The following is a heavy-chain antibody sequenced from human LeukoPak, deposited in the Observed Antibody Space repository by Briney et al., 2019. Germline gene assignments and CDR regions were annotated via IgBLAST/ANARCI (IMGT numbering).Heavy chain of an antibody. CDR3: ARLVCTTIPCYGKFYFDY. CDR1: GFTFNRCW. D-gene: IGHD1-1*01. Sequence: GGSLRLSCVVSGFTFNRCWMNWVRQAPGKGLEWVSSIDGPSDSIYYADSVKGRFTISRDDAKNSVYLQMNSLRAEDTGIYYCARLVCTTIPCYGKFYFDYWGQGTLVPVAS. V-gene: IGHV3-21*06. CDR2: IDGPSDSI. J-gene: IGHJ4*02.